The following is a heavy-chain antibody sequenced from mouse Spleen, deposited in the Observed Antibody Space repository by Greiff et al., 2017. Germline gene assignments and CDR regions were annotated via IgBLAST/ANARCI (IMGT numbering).Heavy chain of an antibody. CDR3: ARFYSNGYFDV. Sequence: EVMLVESGGDLVKPGGSLKLSCAASGFTFSSYGMSWVRQTPDKRLEWVATISSGGSYTYYPDSVKGRFTISRDNAKNTLYLQMSSLKSEDTAMYYCARFYSNGYFDVWGTGTTVTVSS. D-gene: IGHD2-5*01. CDR2: ISSGGSYT. V-gene: IGHV5-6*01. J-gene: IGHJ1*03. CDR1: GFTFSSYG.